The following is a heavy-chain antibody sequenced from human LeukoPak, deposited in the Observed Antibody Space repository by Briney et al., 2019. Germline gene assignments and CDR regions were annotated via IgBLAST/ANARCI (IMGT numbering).Heavy chain of an antibody. CDR2: ISSSSSSI. D-gene: IGHD6-13*01. V-gene: IGHV3-21*01. CDR3: ARTATDTGEFDY. CDR1: GFTFSSYS. J-gene: IGHJ4*02. Sequence: PGESLRLSCAASGFTFSSYSMNWVRQAPGKGLECVSSISSSSSSIYYADSVKGRFTISRDDAKNSLYLQMNSLRAEDTAVYYCARTATDTGEFDYWGQGTLVTVSS.